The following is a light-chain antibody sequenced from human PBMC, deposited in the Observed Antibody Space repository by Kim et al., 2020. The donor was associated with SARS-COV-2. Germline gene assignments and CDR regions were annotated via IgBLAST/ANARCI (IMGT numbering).Light chain of an antibody. V-gene: IGLV1-44*01. Sequence: GQGDTISFTRRSSNSRRKPVHWYQQVPGTAPKRLVHGTNQRPSGVPDRFSGSKSGTSACQAISGPQSADKDDYYCATWGDSQDGWVIGRGTQLTVL. J-gene: IGLJ3*02. CDR2: GTN. CDR3: ATWGDSQDGWV. CDR1: SSNSRRKP.